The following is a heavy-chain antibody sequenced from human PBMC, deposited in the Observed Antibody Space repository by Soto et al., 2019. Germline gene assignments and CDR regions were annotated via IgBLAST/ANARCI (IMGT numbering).Heavy chain of an antibody. CDR2: IYWDDDK. CDR3: ANTGYYDLLTFDY. CDR1: GFSLSSRKMG. D-gene: IGHD3-9*01. V-gene: IGHV2-5*02. Sequence: SGPTLVNPTQTLTLTCNFSGFSLSSRKMGVGWIRQPPGKALEWLALIYWDDDKRYRPSLNNRLTITKDTSKNQVLLTMTNLDPVETATYYCANTGYYDLLTFDYWGQGTLVTVSS. J-gene: IGHJ4*02.